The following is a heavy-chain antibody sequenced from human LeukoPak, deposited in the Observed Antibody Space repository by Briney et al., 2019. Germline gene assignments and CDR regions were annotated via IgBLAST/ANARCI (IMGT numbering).Heavy chain of an antibody. D-gene: IGHD1-26*01. CDR1: GGSISIYH. J-gene: IGHJ6*02. CDR2: IKTSGST. V-gene: IGHV4-4*07. CDR3: ARDLGGSYEAYGMDV. Sequence: SETLSLTCTVSGGSISIYHWSWIRQPAGKGLEWIGRIKTSGSTNYNPSLKSRVTMSVDTSKNQFSLKLSSVTAADTAVYYCARDLGGSYEAYGMDVWGQGTTVTVSS.